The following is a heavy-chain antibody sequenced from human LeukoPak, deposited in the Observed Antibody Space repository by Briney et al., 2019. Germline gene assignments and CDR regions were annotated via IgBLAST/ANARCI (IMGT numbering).Heavy chain of an antibody. CDR3: AKDRCSNGIGCYYYYMDV. CDR1: GFTFSSYA. D-gene: IGHD2-8*01. Sequence: GGSLRLSCAASGFTFSSYAMHWVRQAPGKGLEWVAVISYDGSNKYYADSVKGRFTISRDNSKNTLYLQLNSLRAEDTAVYYCAKDRCSNGIGCYYYYMDVWGKGTTVTISS. J-gene: IGHJ6*03. CDR2: ISYDGSNK. V-gene: IGHV3-30*04.